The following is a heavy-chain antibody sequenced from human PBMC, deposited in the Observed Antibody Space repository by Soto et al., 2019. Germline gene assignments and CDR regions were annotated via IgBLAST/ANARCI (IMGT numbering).Heavy chain of an antibody. D-gene: IGHD4-17*01. Sequence: SETLSLTCTVSGGSISSYYWSWIRQPPGKGLEWIGYIYYSGSTNYNPSLKSRVTISVDTSKNQFSLKLSSVTAADTAVYYCARDPGDDYGDYFDYWGQGTQVTVSS. J-gene: IGHJ4*02. CDR1: GGSISSYY. V-gene: IGHV4-59*01. CDR3: ARDPGDDYGDYFDY. CDR2: IYYSGST.